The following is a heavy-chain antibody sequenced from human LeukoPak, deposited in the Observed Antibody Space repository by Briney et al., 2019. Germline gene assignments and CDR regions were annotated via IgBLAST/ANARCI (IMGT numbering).Heavy chain of an antibody. Sequence: SETLSLTCTVSGGSISSSSYYWGWIRQPPGKGLEWIGSIYYSGSTYYNPSLKSRVTISVDTSKNRFSLKLSSVTAADTAVYYCARQLAVAGRFVDYRGQGTLVTVSS. J-gene: IGHJ4*02. V-gene: IGHV4-39*01. D-gene: IGHD6-19*01. CDR1: GGSISSSSYY. CDR2: IYYSGST. CDR3: ARQLAVAGRFVDY.